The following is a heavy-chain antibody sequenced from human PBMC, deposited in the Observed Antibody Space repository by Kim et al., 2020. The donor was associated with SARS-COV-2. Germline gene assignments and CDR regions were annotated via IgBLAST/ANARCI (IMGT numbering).Heavy chain of an antibody. CDR1: GFTFDDYA. CDR3: VRGQQWLIKD. J-gene: IGHJ4*02. D-gene: IGHD6-19*01. V-gene: IGHV3-43*02. CDR2: ICRDGGAI. Sequence: GGSLRLSCAASGFTFDDYAIQWVRQVPGKGLEWVSLICRDGGAIKYADSVKGRSTNSSDNSKTSVYLQMNSLRSEHTALYYCVRGQQWLIKDWGQGTQVTVSA.